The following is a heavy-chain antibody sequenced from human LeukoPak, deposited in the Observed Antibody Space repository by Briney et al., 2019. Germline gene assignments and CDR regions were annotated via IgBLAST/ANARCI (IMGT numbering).Heavy chain of an antibody. J-gene: IGHJ3*02. CDR2: ISYDGSNK. Sequence: PGGSLRLSCAASGFTFSSYAMHWVRQAPGKGLEWVAVISYDGSNKYYADSVKGRFTISRDNSKNTLYLQMNSLRAEDTAVYYCARDLHDYSSSWYSALDIWGQGTMVTVSS. CDR3: ARDLHDYSSSWYSALDI. CDR1: GFTFSSYA. D-gene: IGHD6-13*01. V-gene: IGHV3-30-3*01.